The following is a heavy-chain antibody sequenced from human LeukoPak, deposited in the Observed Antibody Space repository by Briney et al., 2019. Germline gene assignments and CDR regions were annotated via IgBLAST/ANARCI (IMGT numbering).Heavy chain of an antibody. J-gene: IGHJ3*02. CDR1: GFTFSSYS. CDR2: ISSSGSYI. CDR3: ARGVSSGPRDAFDI. Sequence: GGSLRLSCAASGFTFSSYSMNWVRQAPGKGLKWVSSISSSGSYIYFADSIKGRFIFSRDNAKNSLYLQLNSLRAEDTAVYYCARGVSSGPRDAFDIWGQGTMVTVSS. D-gene: IGHD3-16*02. V-gene: IGHV3-21*01.